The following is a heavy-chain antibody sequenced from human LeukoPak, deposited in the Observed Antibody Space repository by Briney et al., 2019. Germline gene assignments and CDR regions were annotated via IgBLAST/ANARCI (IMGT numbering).Heavy chain of an antibody. CDR2: IYYSGST. CDR1: GRSISSSSYS. CDR3: ARYDSSGYYLGKVDY. J-gene: IGHJ4*02. V-gene: IGHV4-39*01. Sequence: PSETLSLTCTVSGRSISSSSYSWGWIRQPPGKGLEWIGSIYYSGSTYYNPSLKSRVTISVDTSKNQFSLKLSSVTAADTAAYYCARYDSSGYYLGKVDYWGQGTLVTVSS. D-gene: IGHD3-22*01.